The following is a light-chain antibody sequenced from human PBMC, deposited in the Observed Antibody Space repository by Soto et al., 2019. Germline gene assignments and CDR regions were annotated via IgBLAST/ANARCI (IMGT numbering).Light chain of an antibody. CDR2: QAY. Sequence: DIQMTQSPSTLSASVGDRVTITCRASQSISNWLAWYQQKPGKAPKILIYQAYSLETGVPSRFSGSGSGTESTPTISGLQPDDFAAYYCQHYESNWTPFGQGTKVEIK. J-gene: IGKJ1*01. CDR1: QSISNW. V-gene: IGKV1-5*03. CDR3: QHYESNWTP.